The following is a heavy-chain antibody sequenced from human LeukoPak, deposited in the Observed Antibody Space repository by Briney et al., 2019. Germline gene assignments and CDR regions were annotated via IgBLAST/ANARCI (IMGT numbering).Heavy chain of an antibody. V-gene: IGHV3-53*01. CDR3: ARAPSPGTFDY. J-gene: IGHJ4*02. CDR1: GFTFSSNY. CDR2: IYSGGST. Sequence: PGGSLRLSCAASGFTFSSNYMSWVRQAPGKGLEWVSVIYSGGSTYYADSVKGRFTISRDNSKNTLYLQMNSLRAEDTAVYYCARAPSPGTFDYWGQGTLVAVSS.